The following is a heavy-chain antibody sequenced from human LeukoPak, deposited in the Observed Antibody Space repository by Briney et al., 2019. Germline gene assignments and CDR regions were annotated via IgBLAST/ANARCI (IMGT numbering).Heavy chain of an antibody. D-gene: IGHD3/OR15-3a*01. V-gene: IGHV3-23*01. CDR3: ARLWPAASSSRFDF. J-gene: IGHJ4*02. CDR2: IGDTT. Sequence: GGSLRLSCAASGFTFSSYAMSWVRQAPGKGLEWVSTIGDTTYYADSVKGRFTISRDDSKNTLYLEMKSLRAEDTAVYYCARLWPAASSSRFDFWGQGTLVTVSS. CDR1: GFTFSSYA.